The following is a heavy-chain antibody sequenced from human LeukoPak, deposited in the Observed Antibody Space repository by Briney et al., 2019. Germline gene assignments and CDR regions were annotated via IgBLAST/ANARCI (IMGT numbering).Heavy chain of an antibody. CDR3: ARHRNSQTSGAGDY. Sequence: ASVKVSCKASGYTVAAYYIHWVREAPGQGLEWMGWINPNTGGPYYAQRFQGRVTMTWDTSTSTAYMELPSVTSDDTAIYYCARHRNSQTSGAGDYWGQGTLVTVSS. CDR2: INPNTGGP. D-gene: IGHD1-26*01. V-gene: IGHV1-2*02. J-gene: IGHJ4*02. CDR1: GYTVAAYY.